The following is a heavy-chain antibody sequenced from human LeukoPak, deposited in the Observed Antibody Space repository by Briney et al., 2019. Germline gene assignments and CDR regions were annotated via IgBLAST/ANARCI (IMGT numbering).Heavy chain of an antibody. Sequence: SGGSLRLSCAASAFTFGNYAMNWVRQAPGKGLEWVSGLSGSGASTYYADSVKGRFTISRDNSKNMLYLQMNRLRAEDTAVYYCAKGSDRSGSYYLDYWGQGTLVTVSS. J-gene: IGHJ4*02. D-gene: IGHD3-10*01. V-gene: IGHV3-23*01. CDR1: AFTFGNYA. CDR2: LSGSGAST. CDR3: AKGSDRSGSYYLDY.